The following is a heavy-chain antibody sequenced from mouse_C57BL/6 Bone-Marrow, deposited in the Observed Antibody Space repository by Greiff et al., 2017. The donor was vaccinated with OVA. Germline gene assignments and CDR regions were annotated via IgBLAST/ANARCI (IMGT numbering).Heavy chain of an antibody. CDR3: ARAWAWFAY. V-gene: IGHV5-4*03. CDR1: GFTFSSYA. CDR2: ISDGGSYT. J-gene: IGHJ3*01. Sequence: EVKLQESGGGLVKPGGSLKLSCAASGFTFSSYAMSWVRQTPEKRLEWVATISDGGSYTYYPDNVKGRFTISRDNAKNNLYLQMSHLKSEDTAMYYCARAWAWFAYWGQGTLVTVSA. D-gene: IGHD4-1*01.